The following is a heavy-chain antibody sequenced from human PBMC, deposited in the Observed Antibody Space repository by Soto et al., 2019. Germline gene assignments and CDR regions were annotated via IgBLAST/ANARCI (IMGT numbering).Heavy chain of an antibody. D-gene: IGHD2-2*01. J-gene: IGHJ5*02. CDR1: GGSISSYY. CDR3: AAGSCSSSGCYWFDP. CDR2: IYYSGST. V-gene: IGHV4-59*01. Sequence: PSETLSLTCTVSGGSISSYYWSWIRQPPGKGLEWIGYIYYSGSTNYNPSLKSRVTISVDTSKNQFSLKLSSVTAADTAVYYCAAGSCSSSGCYWFDPWGQGTLVTVSS.